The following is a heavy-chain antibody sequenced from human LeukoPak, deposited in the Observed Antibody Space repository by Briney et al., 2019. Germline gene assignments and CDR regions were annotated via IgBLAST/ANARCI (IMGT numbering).Heavy chain of an antibody. Sequence: GGSLRLSCAASGFTFSNYWMTWVRQAPGKGLELVANIKQDGSEKYYADSVKGRFTISRDNSKNTLYLQMNSLRAEDTAVYYCANEAGCSSSWYYGWGQGTLVTVSS. CDR1: GFTFSNYW. V-gene: IGHV3-7*01. J-gene: IGHJ4*02. CDR2: IKQDGSEK. D-gene: IGHD6-13*01. CDR3: ANEAGCSSSWYYG.